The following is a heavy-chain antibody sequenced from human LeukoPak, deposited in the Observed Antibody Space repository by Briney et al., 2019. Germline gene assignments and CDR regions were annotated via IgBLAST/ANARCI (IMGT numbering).Heavy chain of an antibody. Sequence: SETLSLTCALYGGSFSGYYGLWVRQAPGKGLEGLGEVGHSGLTNYKPSPKSRLTISLDMSKNQFSLRLTSVTAADTAVYYCARDGGPNNYWFDPWGQGTLVTVSS. V-gene: IGHV4-34*01. CDR1: GGSFSGYY. CDR2: VGHSGLT. CDR3: ARDGGPNNYWFDP. D-gene: IGHD4-23*01. J-gene: IGHJ5*02.